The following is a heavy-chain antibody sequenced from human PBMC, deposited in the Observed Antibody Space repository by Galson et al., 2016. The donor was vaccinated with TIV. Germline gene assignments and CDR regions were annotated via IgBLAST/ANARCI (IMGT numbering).Heavy chain of an antibody. CDR2: ISGGGGST. CDR1: GFSFSIFA. V-gene: IGHV3-23*01. D-gene: IGHD2-15*01. J-gene: IGHJ6*02. CDR3: TKVPSGGFSYSYGLDV. Sequence: SLRLSCAASGFSFSIFAMTWVRQAPGMGLEWVSAISGGGGSTYYADSVKGRFTISRDNSKNTLFLQMNSLRAEDTAIYYCTKVPSGGFSYSYGLDVWGQGTTVIVSS.